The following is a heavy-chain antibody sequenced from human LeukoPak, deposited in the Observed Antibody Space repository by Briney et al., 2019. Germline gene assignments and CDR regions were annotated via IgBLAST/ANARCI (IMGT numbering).Heavy chain of an antibody. CDR3: ASIDRGYSGYDSPD. Sequence: SETLSLTCTVSDDSITIYYWSWIRQPPGKGLEWIGYIDHTGITNYNPSLNSRVTISRDTSKNHFSLELSSATAADTAVYYCASIDRGYSGYDSPDWGQGTLVTVSS. D-gene: IGHD5-12*01. J-gene: IGHJ4*02. CDR1: DDSITIYY. CDR2: IDHTGIT. V-gene: IGHV4-59*01.